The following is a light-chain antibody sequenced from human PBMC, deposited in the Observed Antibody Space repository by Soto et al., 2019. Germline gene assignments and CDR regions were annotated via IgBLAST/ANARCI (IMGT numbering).Light chain of an antibody. Sequence: QSVLTQPASVSGSPGQSITISCTGTSSDVGGPNYVSWYQQHPGKAPKLIIYEVNKWPSGVSNRFSGSKSGNRASLTVSGLQAEDEADYYCSSYTYSNTWVFGGGTTLPVL. CDR3: SSYTYSNTWV. J-gene: IGLJ3*02. CDR1: SSDVGGPNY. V-gene: IGLV2-14*01. CDR2: EVN.